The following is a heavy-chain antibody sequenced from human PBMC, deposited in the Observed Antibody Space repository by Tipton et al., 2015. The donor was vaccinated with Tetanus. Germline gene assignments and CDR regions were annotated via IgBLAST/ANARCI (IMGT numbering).Heavy chain of an antibody. V-gene: IGHV4-59*01. CDR3: ARGGSSVGP. D-gene: IGHD3-10*01. J-gene: IGHJ5*02. CDR1: GGPIRGYY. CDR2: IYYRGST. Sequence: TLSLTCVVSGGPIRGYYWSWIRQPPGKELEWIGWIYYRGSTKYNPSLKSRVTMSVDTSKNQFSLKLRSVSAADTAVYYCARGGSSVGPWGQGTQVSVSS.